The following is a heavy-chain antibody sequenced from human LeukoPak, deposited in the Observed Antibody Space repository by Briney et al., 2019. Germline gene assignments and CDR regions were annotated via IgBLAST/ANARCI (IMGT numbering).Heavy chain of an antibody. Sequence: ASVKVSCKASDYTFTPYGISWVRQAPGQGLEWMGWVSAYNDNTNYAQKLQGRVTMTADTSTSTAYMELRSLRSDDTAAYYCARTRDAFDIWGQGTMVTVSS. CDR1: DYTFTPYG. V-gene: IGHV1-18*01. CDR3: ARTRDAFDI. J-gene: IGHJ3*02. CDR2: VSAYNDNT.